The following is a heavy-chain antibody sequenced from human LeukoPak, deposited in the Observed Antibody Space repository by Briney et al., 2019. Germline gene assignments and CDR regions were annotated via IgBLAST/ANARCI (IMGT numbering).Heavy chain of an antibody. J-gene: IGHJ4*02. V-gene: IGHV1-18*01. CDR3: LVVVVAATGDY. CDR2: ISAYNGNT. Sequence: GASVKVSCKASGYTFTSYGISWVRQAPGQGLEWMGWISAYNGNTNYAQKLQGRVTMTTDTSTSTAYMELRSLRSDDTAVHYCLVVVVAATGDYWGQGTLVTVSS. D-gene: IGHD2-15*01. CDR1: GYTFTSYG.